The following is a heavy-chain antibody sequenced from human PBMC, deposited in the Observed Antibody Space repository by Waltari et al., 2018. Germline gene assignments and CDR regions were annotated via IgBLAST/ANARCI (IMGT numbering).Heavy chain of an antibody. CDR1: GGSIRCSY. J-gene: IGHJ3*02. CDR2: IYYSGST. Sequence: HVQLQESGPGLVKPAETLPHTCNVSGGSIRCSYWSWRRQPPGKGLEWIGYIYYSGSTNYNPSLKSRVTISVDTSKNQFSLKLTSVTAADTAVYYCARPRAGDLYDAFDIWGQGTMVTVSS. D-gene: IGHD7-27*01. V-gene: IGHV4-59*08. CDR3: ARPRAGDLYDAFDI.